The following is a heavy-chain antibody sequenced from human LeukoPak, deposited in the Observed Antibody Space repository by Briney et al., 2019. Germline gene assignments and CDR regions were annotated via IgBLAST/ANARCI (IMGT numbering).Heavy chain of an antibody. V-gene: IGHV3-48*01. Sequence: GGSLRLSCAASGFTFSSYNMNWVRQAPGKGLEWVSYISSSSSTIYCADSVKGRFTISRDNAKNSLYLQMNSLRAEDTAVYYCAREGGNYDISGWGQGTRVTVSS. D-gene: IGHD3-9*01. CDR3: AREGGNYDISG. CDR1: GFTFSSYN. CDR2: ISSSSSTI. J-gene: IGHJ4*02.